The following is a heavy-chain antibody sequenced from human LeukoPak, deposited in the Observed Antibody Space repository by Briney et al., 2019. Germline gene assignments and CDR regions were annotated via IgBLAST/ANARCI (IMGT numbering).Heavy chain of an antibody. V-gene: IGHV3-23*01. CDR2: ISGDGTRT. CDR3: AKWPEGAMDYFDY. J-gene: IGHJ4*02. CDR1: GFTFRSVW. D-gene: IGHD3-16*01. Sequence: PGGSLRLSCAASGFTFRSVWMSWARQAPVKGLEWVSAISGDGTRTYYADSVKGRFTISRDNSKNTLYLEMSSLRVEDTAIYYCAKWPEGAMDYFDYWGQGTLVTVSS.